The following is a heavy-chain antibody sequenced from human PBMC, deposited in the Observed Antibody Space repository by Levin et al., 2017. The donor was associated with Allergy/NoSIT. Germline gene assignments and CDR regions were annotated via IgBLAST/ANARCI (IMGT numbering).Heavy chain of an antibody. CDR2: ISSDGYST. D-gene: IGHD3-10*01. Sequence: GGSLRLSCAASGFTFSNYAIHWVRQAPGKGLEYVSAISSDGYSTYFVNSVKGRFTISRDNSKNTLYLQMGSLTAEDMAVYYCARDGKGFYYGSGSYFDYWGQGTLVTVSS. CDR3: ARDGKGFYYGSGSYFDY. CDR1: GFTFSNYA. V-gene: IGHV3-64*01. J-gene: IGHJ4*02.